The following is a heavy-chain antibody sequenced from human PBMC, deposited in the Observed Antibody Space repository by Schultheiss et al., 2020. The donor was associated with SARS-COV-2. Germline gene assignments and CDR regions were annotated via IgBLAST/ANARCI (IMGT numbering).Heavy chain of an antibody. CDR3: RGVLWFGETRDY. CDR1: GGSISSYY. J-gene: IGHJ4*02. CDR2: IYYSGST. D-gene: IGHD3-10*01. Sequence: SETLSLTCTVSGGSISSYYWGWIRQPPGKGLEWIGYIYYSGSTNYNPSLKSRVTISVDTSKNQFSLKLSSVTAADTAVYYCRGVLWFGETRDYWGQGTLVTVSS. V-gene: IGHV4-59*12.